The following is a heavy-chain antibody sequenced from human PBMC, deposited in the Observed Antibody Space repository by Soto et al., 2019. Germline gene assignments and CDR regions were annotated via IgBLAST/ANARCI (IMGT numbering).Heavy chain of an antibody. Sequence: PERSLRLPYAASGFTLSRYAMSWVRQAPGKGLEWVSAISGSGGSTYYADSVKGRFTISRDNSKNTLYLQMNSLRAEDTAVYYCANVLERATEPRDVFSFSARRTFDP. CDR1: GFTLSRYA. V-gene: IGHV3-23*01. D-gene: IGHD3-10*02. J-gene: IGHJ5*02. CDR3: ANVLERATEPRDVFSFSARRTFDP. CDR2: ISGSGGST.